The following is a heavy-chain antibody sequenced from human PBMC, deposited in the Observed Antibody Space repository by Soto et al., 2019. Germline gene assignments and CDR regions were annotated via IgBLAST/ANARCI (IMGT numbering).Heavy chain of an antibody. Sequence: EVQLLESGGALVQPGVSLSLSCAASGFTYNNYAMGWVRQAPGKGLEWVSAISSSGYSAYYADSVKGRFTISRDHSRNTMFLQMNKLSAEDTAVYYCAKGSVVVAAKFDSWGQGTQVTVSS. CDR3: AKGSVVVAAKFDS. D-gene: IGHD2-21*02. CDR2: ISSSGYSA. V-gene: IGHV3-23*01. CDR1: GFTYNNYA. J-gene: IGHJ4*02.